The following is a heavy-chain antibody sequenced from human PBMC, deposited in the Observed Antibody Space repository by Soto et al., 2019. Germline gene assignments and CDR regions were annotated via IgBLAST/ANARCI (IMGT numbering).Heavy chain of an antibody. CDR3: ARLVSWYKNWVDP. CDR2: FYYGGTT. V-gene: IGHV4-39*01. J-gene: IGHJ5*02. Sequence: SETLSLTCTVSGGSIDSSFYWAWIRQPPGKGLEWIATFYYGGTTHYNTSLESRISMSVDTSKNQFSLSLRSVTASDTAVYYCARLVSWYKNWVDPGGQETRVTVSS. D-gene: IGHD6-13*01. CDR1: GGSIDSSFY.